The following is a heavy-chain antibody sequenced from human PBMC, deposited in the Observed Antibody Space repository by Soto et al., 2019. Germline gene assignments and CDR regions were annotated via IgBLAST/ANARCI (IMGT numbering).Heavy chain of an antibody. D-gene: IGHD3-3*01. CDR3: AKEGVVILNYYYYYGMDV. V-gene: IGHV3-23*01. Sequence: PGGSLRLSCAASGFTFSSYAMSWVRRAPGKGLEWVSAISGSGGSTYYADSVKGRFTISRDNSKNTLYLQMNSLRAEDTAVYYCAKEGVVILNYYYYYGMDVWGQGTTVTVSS. CDR1: GFTFSSYA. CDR2: ISGSGGST. J-gene: IGHJ6*02.